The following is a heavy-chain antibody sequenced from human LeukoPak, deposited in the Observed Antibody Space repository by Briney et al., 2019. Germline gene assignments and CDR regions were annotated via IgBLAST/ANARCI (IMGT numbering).Heavy chain of an antibody. V-gene: IGHV3-53*01. CDR2: IYSGGST. J-gene: IGHJ6*03. CDR1: GFTVSSNY. CDR3: ATSASSSWYDYYYYYMDV. D-gene: IGHD6-13*01. Sequence: PGGSLRLSCAASGFTVSSNYMSWVRQAPGKGLEWVSVIYSGGSTYYADSVKGRFTISRDNSKNTLYLQMNSLRAEDTAVYYCATSASSSWYDYYYYYMDVWGKGTTVTVSS.